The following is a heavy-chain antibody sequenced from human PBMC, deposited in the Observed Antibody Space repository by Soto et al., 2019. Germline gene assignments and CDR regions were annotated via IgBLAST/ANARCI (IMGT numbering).Heavy chain of an antibody. CDR1: GGSISSGDYY. Sequence: QVQLQESGPGLVKPSQTLSLTCSVSGGSISSGDYYWSWIRQPPGKGLVWIGYVFYSGNTYTNPSLRSRVTMSEDASKNQFSLRLNSVTSADTAVYYCASHVNTDMLGFDYWGQGALVTVSS. CDR2: VFYSGNT. V-gene: IGHV4-30-4*01. J-gene: IGHJ4*02. CDR3: ASHVNTDMLGFDY. D-gene: IGHD5-18*01.